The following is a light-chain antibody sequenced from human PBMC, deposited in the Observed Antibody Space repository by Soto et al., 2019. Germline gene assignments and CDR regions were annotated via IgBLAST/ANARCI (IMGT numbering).Light chain of an antibody. CDR1: SSDVGGFKY. V-gene: IGLV2-11*01. CDR3: CSYAASYVL. Sequence: QSALTQPRSVSGSPGQSVTISCTGTSSDVGGFKYVSWYQQHPGKAPKLMIFDVSKRPSGVPDRFSGSKSGNTASLSISGLQAEDEADYYCCSYAASYVLFGGGTKVTVL. CDR2: DVS. J-gene: IGLJ2*01.